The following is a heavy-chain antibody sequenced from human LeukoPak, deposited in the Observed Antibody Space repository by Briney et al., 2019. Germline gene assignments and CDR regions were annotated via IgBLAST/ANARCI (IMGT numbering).Heavy chain of an antibody. CDR2: IYHSGST. CDR1: GGSISSGGYY. J-gene: IGHJ3*02. CDR3: ARNGPEWLNAFDI. V-gene: IGHV4-30-2*01. D-gene: IGHD6-19*01. Sequence: SQTLFLTCTVSGGSISSGGYYWSWIRQPPGKGLEWIGYIYHSGSTYYNPSLKSRVTISVDRSKNQFSLKLSSVTAADTAVYYCARNGPEWLNAFDIWGQGTMVTVSS.